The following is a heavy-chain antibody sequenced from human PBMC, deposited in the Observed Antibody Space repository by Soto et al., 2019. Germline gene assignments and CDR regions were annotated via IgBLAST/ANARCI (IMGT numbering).Heavy chain of an antibody. CDR1: GYSFTSYL. D-gene: IGHD1-7*01. V-gene: IGHV5-10-1*01. J-gene: IGHJ4*02. CDR3: AIRTPSNDY. Sequence: LGESLKISFKGSGYSFTSYLISWVRQMPGKGLEWMGRIDPSDSYTNYSPSFQGHVTISADKSISTAYLQWSSLKASDTAMYYCAIRTPSNDYWGQGTLVTVSS. CDR2: IDPSDSYT.